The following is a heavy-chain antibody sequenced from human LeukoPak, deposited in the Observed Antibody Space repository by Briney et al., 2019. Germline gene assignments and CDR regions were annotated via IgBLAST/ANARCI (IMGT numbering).Heavy chain of an antibody. CDR1: GYTFTGYY. CDR3: ARDLEYYYDSSGYYYSD. D-gene: IGHD3-22*01. CDR2: INPNSGGT. J-gene: IGHJ4*02. V-gene: IGHV1-2*02. Sequence: ASVKVSCKASGYTFTGYYMHWVRQAPGQGLEWMGWINPNSGGTNYAQKFQGRVTMTRDTSISTAYMELSRLRSDDTAVYYRARDLEYYYDSSGYYYSDWGQGTLVTVSS.